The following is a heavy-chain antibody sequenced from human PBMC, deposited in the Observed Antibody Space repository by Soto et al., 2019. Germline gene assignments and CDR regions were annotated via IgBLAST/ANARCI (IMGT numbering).Heavy chain of an antibody. CDR2: ISGSGGST. Sequence: EVQLLESGGGLVQPGGSLRLSCAASGFTFSSYAMSWVRQAPGKGLEWVSAISGSGGSTYYADSVKGRFTISRDNSKNTLYLQMNSLRAEDTAVYYWAKGLDSSSGDYYYCGMDVWGQGTTVTVSS. D-gene: IGHD6-6*01. J-gene: IGHJ6*02. CDR3: AKGLDSSSGDYYYCGMDV. CDR1: GFTFSSYA. V-gene: IGHV3-23*01.